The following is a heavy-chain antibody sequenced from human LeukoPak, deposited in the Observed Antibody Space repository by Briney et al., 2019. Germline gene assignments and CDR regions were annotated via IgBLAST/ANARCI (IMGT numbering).Heavy chain of an antibody. Sequence: SVKVSSKPSGGTFSSYVISWVRQAPGQGLEWMGRIIPILGIANYAQKFQGRVTITADKSTSTAYMELSSLRSEDTAVYYCARAVWAADGTGYYFDYWGQGTLVTVSS. CDR2: IIPILGIA. CDR3: ARAVWAADGTGYYFDY. V-gene: IGHV1-69*04. J-gene: IGHJ4*02. CDR1: GGTFSSYV. D-gene: IGHD6-13*01.